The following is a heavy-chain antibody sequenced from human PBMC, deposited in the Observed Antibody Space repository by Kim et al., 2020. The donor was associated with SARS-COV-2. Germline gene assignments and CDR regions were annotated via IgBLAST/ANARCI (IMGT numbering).Heavy chain of an antibody. Sequence: SETLSLTCIVSGGSISSYYCSWIRQPAGKGLEWIGRIYTSGSTNYNPSLKSRVTMSVDTSKNQFSLKLSSVTAADTAVYYCAKNLNYYDSSGYYGGYYFDYWGQGTLVTVSS. CDR2: IYTSGST. D-gene: IGHD3-22*01. CDR3: AKNLNYYDSSGYYGGYYFDY. J-gene: IGHJ4*02. CDR1: GGSISSYY. V-gene: IGHV4-4*07.